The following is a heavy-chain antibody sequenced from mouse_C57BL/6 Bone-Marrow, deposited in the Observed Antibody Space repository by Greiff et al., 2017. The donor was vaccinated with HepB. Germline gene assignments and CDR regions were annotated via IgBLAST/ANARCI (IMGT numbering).Heavy chain of an antibody. V-gene: IGHV5-4*03. Sequence: EVMLVESGGGLVKPGGSLKLSCAASGFTFSSYAMSWVRQTPEKRLEWVATISDGGSYTYYPDNVKGRFTISRDNAKNNLYLQMSHLKSEDTAMYYCARGQAGTGAYWGQGTLVTVSA. CDR2: ISDGGSYT. CDR1: GFTFSSYA. J-gene: IGHJ3*01. D-gene: IGHD4-1*01. CDR3: ARGQAGTGAY.